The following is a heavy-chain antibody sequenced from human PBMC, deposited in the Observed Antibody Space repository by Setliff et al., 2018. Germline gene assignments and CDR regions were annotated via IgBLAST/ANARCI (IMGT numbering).Heavy chain of an antibody. Sequence: GASVKVSCKASGYTFTTYAMSWMRQAPGQGLEWMGRINPNSGGTIYAQKFQGRVTMTRDTSTSTVYVELSSLRSEDTAVYYCARDFLGQWGGKGGLDYWGQGTLVTVSS. V-gene: IGHV1-2*06. J-gene: IGHJ4*02. CDR3: ARDFLGQWGGKGGLDY. CDR1: GYTFTTYA. CDR2: INPNSGGT. D-gene: IGHD6-19*01.